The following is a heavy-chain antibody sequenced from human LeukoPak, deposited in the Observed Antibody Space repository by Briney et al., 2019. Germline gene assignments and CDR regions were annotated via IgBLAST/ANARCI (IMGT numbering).Heavy chain of an antibody. CDR1: GGSFSGYY. J-gene: IGHJ4*02. Sequence: SETLSLTCAVYGGSFSGYYWTWIRQPPGKGLEWIGEINHSGSTNYNPPLKSRVTISVDTSNNQFSLKLSSVTAADTAVYYCARNLRGEQQLVDYWGQGTLVTVSS. CDR2: INHSGST. V-gene: IGHV4-34*01. D-gene: IGHD6-13*01. CDR3: ARNLRGEQQLVDY.